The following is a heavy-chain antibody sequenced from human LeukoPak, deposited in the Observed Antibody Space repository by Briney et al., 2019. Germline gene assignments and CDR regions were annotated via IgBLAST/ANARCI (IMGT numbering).Heavy chain of an antibody. V-gene: IGHV3-23*01. CDR1: GFTFSTYA. CDR3: AKGRSGWYEGLDY. D-gene: IGHD6-19*01. J-gene: IGHJ4*02. Sequence: PGGSLRLSCSASGFTFSTYAMTWVRQAPGKGLEWVSVISHGGDSAWYADSVKGRFTISRDNSKSTLFLRMNSLRADDTAIYYCAKGRSGWYEGLDYWGQGILVTVSS. CDR2: ISHGGDSA.